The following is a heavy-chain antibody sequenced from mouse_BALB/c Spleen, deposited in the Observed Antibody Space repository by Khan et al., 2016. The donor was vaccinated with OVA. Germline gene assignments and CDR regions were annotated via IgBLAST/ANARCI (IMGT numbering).Heavy chain of an antibody. CDR3: TRDEGYYYGDYFDY. D-gene: IGHD1-1*01. Sequence: EVQLQESGPGLVKPSQSLSLTCSVTGYLITSGCYWNWIRQFPGKKLEWMGHISYDGNTNYNPSLKNRISITRDTSKNQFFLWLNSVTTEDTATYYCTRDEGYYYGDYFDYWGQGTTLTVSS. CDR1: GYLITSGCY. V-gene: IGHV3-6*02. CDR2: ISYDGNT. J-gene: IGHJ2*01.